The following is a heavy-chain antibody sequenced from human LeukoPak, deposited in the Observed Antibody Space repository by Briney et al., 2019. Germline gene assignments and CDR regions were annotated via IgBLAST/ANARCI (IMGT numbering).Heavy chain of an antibody. D-gene: IGHD2-15*01. Sequence: GGSLRLSCVASGFSFTYAWMSWVRQAPGKGLEWVGRIKGKTKGGTTDYAAPVKDRFTISRDDSKNTLYLQMNSLKTEDTAVYYCARGLTVVVAVYYYYYMDVWGKGTTVTVSS. V-gene: IGHV3-15*01. J-gene: IGHJ6*03. CDR2: IKGKTKGGTT. CDR3: ARGLTVVVAVYYYYYMDV. CDR1: GFSFTYAW.